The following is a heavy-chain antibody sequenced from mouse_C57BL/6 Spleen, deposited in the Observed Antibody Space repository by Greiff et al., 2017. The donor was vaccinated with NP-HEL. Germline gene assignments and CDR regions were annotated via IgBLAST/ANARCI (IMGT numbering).Heavy chain of an antibody. Sequence: VQRQRPGAERGKPWAPVRIPCKASGSHSRSSGRTGVKQRPGKGLEGIGQINPGEGDPNTKGKLKGKATLTADKSSSTAYMQLSSLTSEDSAVYFCARWEMRSYYFDYWGQGTTLTVSS. CDR2: INPGEGDP. D-gene: IGHD4-1*01. V-gene: IGHV1-80*01. CDR3: ARWEMRSYYFDY. CDR1: GSHSRSSG. J-gene: IGHJ2*01.